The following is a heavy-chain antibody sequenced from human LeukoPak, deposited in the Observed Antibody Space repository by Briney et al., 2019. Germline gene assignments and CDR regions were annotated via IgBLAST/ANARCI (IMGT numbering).Heavy chain of an antibody. D-gene: IGHD6-13*01. Sequence: SETLSLTCAVSGGSISSGGYSWSWIRQPPGKGLEWLGYIYHSGSTYYNPSLKSRVTISVDRSKNQFSLKLSSVTAADTAVYYCARSSAAATQAFDIWGQGTMVTVSS. CDR2: IYHSGST. V-gene: IGHV4-30-2*01. J-gene: IGHJ3*02. CDR1: GGSISSGGYS. CDR3: ARSSAAATQAFDI.